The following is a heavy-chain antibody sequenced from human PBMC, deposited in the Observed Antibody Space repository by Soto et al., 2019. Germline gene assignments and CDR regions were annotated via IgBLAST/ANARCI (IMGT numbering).Heavy chain of an antibody. CDR1: GGTFSSYA. D-gene: IGHD5-12*01. V-gene: IGHV1-69*13. Sequence: ASVKVSCKASGGTFSSYAISWVRRAPGQGLEWMGGIIPIFGTANYAQKFQGRVTITADESTSTAYMELSSLRSEDTAVYYCARGDNIDSEMATLNDAFDIWGQGTMVTVSS. J-gene: IGHJ3*02. CDR2: IIPIFGTA. CDR3: ARGDNIDSEMATLNDAFDI.